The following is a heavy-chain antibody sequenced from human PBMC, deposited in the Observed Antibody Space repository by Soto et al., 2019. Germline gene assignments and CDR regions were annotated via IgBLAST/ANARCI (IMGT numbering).Heavy chain of an antibody. CDR2: ISTSSNYI. V-gene: IGHV3-21*01. Sequence: EVQLVESGGGLVKPGGSLRLSCAASGFTFSSYSMIWVRQAPGKGLEWVSCISTSSNYIFYGDSVKGRFTISRDNAKKSLYLQMNSLRAEDTAVYYCARDTGYSSDQVPESFDIWGQGTMVTVSS. D-gene: IGHD6-19*01. J-gene: IGHJ3*02. CDR3: ARDTGYSSDQVPESFDI. CDR1: GFTFSSYS.